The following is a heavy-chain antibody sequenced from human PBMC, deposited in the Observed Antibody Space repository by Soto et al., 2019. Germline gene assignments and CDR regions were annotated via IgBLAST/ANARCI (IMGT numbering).Heavy chain of an antibody. CDR1: GYTFTNFW. Sequence: PGESLKISCQVSGYTFTNFWITWLRQMPGKGLQWMGIIYPGDSDTRYSPSFQGQVTISADKSISTAYLQWSSLKASDTAIYYCARGARGYRALDYWGQGTLVTVSS. CDR2: IYPGDSDT. J-gene: IGHJ4*02. D-gene: IGHD2-2*01. CDR3: ARGARGYRALDY. V-gene: IGHV5-51*01.